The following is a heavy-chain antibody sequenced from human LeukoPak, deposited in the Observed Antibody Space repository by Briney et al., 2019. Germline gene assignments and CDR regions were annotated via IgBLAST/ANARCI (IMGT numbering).Heavy chain of an antibody. CDR1: GYTFTSYD. Sequence: ASVKVSCNASGYTFTSYDINWVRQATGQGLEWMGWMNPNSGNTGYAQKLQGRVTMTTDTSTSTAYMELRSLRSDDTAVYYCARGGSVGARLENWFDPWGQGTLVTVSS. V-gene: IGHV1-8*02. CDR2: MNPNSGNT. J-gene: IGHJ5*02. D-gene: IGHD1-26*01. CDR3: ARGGSVGARLENWFDP.